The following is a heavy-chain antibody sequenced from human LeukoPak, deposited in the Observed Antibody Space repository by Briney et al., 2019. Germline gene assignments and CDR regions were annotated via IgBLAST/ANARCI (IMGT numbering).Heavy chain of an antibody. CDR1: GFTFSSYA. J-gene: IGHJ4*02. CDR2: ISHDGSNK. V-gene: IGHV3-30*04. Sequence: SGGSLRLSCAASGFTFSSYAMHWVRQAPGKGLEWVAVISHDGSNKYYADSMKGRFTISRDNSKNTLYLQMNSLRAEDTAVYYCARVDVGATSPFDYWGQGTLVTVSS. CDR3: ARVDVGATSPFDY. D-gene: IGHD1-26*01.